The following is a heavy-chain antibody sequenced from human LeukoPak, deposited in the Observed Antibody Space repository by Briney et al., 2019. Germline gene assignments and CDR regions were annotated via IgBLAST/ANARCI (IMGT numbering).Heavy chain of an antibody. CDR1: GDSVSSGSYF. V-gene: IGHV4-61*01. CDR2: IFYTGAT. J-gene: IGHJ4*02. D-gene: IGHD6-13*01. CDR3: ARTSIAASGTFDN. Sequence: SQTLSLTCTVSGDSVSSGSYFWSWIRQPPGKGLQWIGHIFYTGATNYNPSLKSGVTISVDTSKNQFSLNLKSVTAADTALYYCARTSIAASGTFDNWGQGTLVTVSS.